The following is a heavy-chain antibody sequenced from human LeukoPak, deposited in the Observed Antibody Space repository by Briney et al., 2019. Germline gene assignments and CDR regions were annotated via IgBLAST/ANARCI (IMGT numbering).Heavy chain of an antibody. Sequence: WGSLRLSCAASGFSFNDFGMHWVRQAPGKSLEWVAVISHDGSNQHYADSVMGRFSVSRDSSKNTVYLQMNSLRAEDTAVYYCAEDDSEYYDIMIGYSHFDCWGQGTLVTVSS. J-gene: IGHJ4*02. D-gene: IGHD3-9*01. CDR3: AEDDSEYYDIMIGYSHFDC. CDR2: ISHDGSNQ. CDR1: GFSFNDFG. V-gene: IGHV3-30*18.